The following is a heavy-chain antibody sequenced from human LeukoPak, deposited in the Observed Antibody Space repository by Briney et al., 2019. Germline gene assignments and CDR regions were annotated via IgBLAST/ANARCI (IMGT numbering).Heavy chain of an antibody. CDR1: GFTFSSYA. J-gene: IGHJ3*02. Sequence: GGSLRLSCAASGFTFSSYAMHWVRQAPGKGLEWVTVISYDGSNKYYADSVKGRFTISRDNSKNTLYLQMNSLRAEDTAVYYCARVMLEPSGAFDIWGQGTMVTVSS. V-gene: IGHV3-30-3*01. CDR3: ARVMLEPSGAFDI. D-gene: IGHD1-1*01. CDR2: ISYDGSNK.